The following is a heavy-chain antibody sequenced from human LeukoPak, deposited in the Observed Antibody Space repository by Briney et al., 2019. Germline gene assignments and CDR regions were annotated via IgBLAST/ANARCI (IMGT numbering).Heavy chain of an antibody. CDR2: ISGSSGLT. V-gene: IGHV3-23*01. CDR3: ARRGESASYGDYRFDY. CDR1: GFTFGNYA. Sequence: GGSLRLSCAASGFTFGNYAMSWVRQAPGRGLEWVSAISGSSGLTYYADSVKGRFTISRDNSKNTLFLQMNSLRAEDTAVYYCARRGESASYGDYRFDYWGQGTLVTVSS. D-gene: IGHD4-17*01. J-gene: IGHJ4*02.